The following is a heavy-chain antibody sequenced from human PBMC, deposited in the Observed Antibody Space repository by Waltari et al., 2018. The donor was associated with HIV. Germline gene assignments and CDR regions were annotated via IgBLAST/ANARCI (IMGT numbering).Heavy chain of an antibody. V-gene: IGHV1-69*06. CDR2: IIPIFGTG. CDR1: GGTFNSYA. J-gene: IGHJ3*02. D-gene: IGHD6-13*01. CDR3: SREGEIAAAGTAGSAFDI. Sequence: QVQLVQSGAEVKKPGSSVKVSCTASGGTFNSYAISWVRQAPGQGLEWMGGIIPIFGTGNYAQKFQGRVTITADKSTSTAYMELSSLRSEDTAVYYCSREGEIAAAGTAGSAFDIWGQGTMVTVSS.